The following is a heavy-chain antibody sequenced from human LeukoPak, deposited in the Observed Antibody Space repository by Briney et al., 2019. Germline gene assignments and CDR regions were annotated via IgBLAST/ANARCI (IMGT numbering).Heavy chain of an antibody. J-gene: IGHJ4*02. D-gene: IGHD3-10*01. CDR1: GGSISSSYY. V-gene: IGHV4-39*01. CDR2: IYYGGST. CDR3: ARHGNHYYGSGGFDY. Sequence: SETLSLTCTVSGGSISSSYYWGWIRQPPGKGLDWIGSIYYGGSTYYNPSLRSRVTTSVDTSKNQFSLKLTSVTAADMAVYYCARHGNHYYGSGGFDYWGQGTLVTVSS.